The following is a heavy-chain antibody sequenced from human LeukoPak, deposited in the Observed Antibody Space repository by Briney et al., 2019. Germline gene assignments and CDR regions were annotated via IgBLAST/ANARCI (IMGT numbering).Heavy chain of an antibody. CDR1: GFTFSSYG. Sequence: PGGSLRLSCAASGFTFSSYGMHWVRQAPGKGLEWVAVIWYDGSNKYYADSVKGRFTISRDNSKNTLYLQMNSLRAEDTAVYYCARVLRFLNYYNTRFDPWGQGTLVTVSS. V-gene: IGHV3-33*01. CDR3: ARVLRFLNYYNTRFDP. D-gene: IGHD3-3*01. J-gene: IGHJ5*02. CDR2: IWYDGSNK.